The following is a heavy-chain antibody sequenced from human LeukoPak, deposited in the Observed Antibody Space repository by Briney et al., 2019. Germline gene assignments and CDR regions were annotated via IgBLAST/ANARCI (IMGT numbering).Heavy chain of an antibody. V-gene: IGHV3-33*01. CDR2: IWYDGSNK. J-gene: IGHJ4*02. Sequence: HPRGSLRLSCAASGFTFSSYGMPWVRQAPGKGLEWVAVIWYDGSNKYYADSVKGRFTISRDNSKNTLYLQMNSLRAEDTAVYYCARDRGWRYIDYWGQGTLVTVSS. D-gene: IGHD3-16*02. CDR1: GFTFSSYG. CDR3: ARDRGWRYIDY.